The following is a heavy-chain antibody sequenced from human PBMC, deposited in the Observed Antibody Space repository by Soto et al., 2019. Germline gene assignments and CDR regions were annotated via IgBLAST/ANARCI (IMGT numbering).Heavy chain of an antibody. J-gene: IGHJ6*02. Sequence: PGGSLRLSCVASGFTLSSYWMYWVRQTPGKGLVWVSRCNGDGSTTRYADSVKGRFTISRDNAKNTLYLQVNSLRADDTAVYYCARGDNGLDVWGQGTTVTVSS. CDR2: CNGDGSTT. CDR3: ARGDNGLDV. CDR1: GFTLSSYW. V-gene: IGHV3-74*01.